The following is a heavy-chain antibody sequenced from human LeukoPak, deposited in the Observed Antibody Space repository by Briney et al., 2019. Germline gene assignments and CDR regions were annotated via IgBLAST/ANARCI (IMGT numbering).Heavy chain of an antibody. CDR1: GFTFSSSG. Sequence: GGSLRLSCAASGFTFSSSGMHWVRQAPGKGLEWVEVILYNGSNKYYADSVKGRFTISRDNSKNTLYLQMNSLRVEDTAVYYCARAGGYCSGGSCYRGYSWFDPWGQGTLVTVSS. D-gene: IGHD2-15*01. CDR2: ILYNGSNK. J-gene: IGHJ5*02. V-gene: IGHV3-33*01. CDR3: ARAGGYCSGGSCYRGYSWFDP.